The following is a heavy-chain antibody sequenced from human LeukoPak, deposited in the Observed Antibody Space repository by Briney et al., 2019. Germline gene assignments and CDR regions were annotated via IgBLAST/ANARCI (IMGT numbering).Heavy chain of an antibody. CDR3: ATNLDDYGDYLYYFDY. D-gene: IGHD4-17*01. CDR2: IYYSGST. CDR1: GGSISSSSYY. J-gene: IGHJ4*02. V-gene: IGHV4-39*01. Sequence: SETLSLTCAVSGGSISSSSYYWGWIRQPPGKGLEWIGSIYYSGSTYYNPSLKSRVTISVDTSKNQFSLKLSSVTAADTAVYYCATNLDDYGDYLYYFDYWGQGTLVTVSS.